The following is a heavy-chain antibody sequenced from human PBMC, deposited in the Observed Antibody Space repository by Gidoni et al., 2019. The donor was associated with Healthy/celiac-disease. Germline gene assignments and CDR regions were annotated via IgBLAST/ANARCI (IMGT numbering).Heavy chain of an antibody. Sequence: QVQLVQSGAEVKKPGASVKVSCKASGYTFPSYAMHWVRQAPGQRLEWMRWINAGNGNTKYSQKFQGRVTITRDTSASTAYMELSSLRSEDTAVYYCARGKGIAAQIRFDPWGQGTLVTVSS. V-gene: IGHV1-3*01. CDR3: ARGKGIAAQIRFDP. CDR2: INAGNGNT. D-gene: IGHD6-25*01. J-gene: IGHJ5*02. CDR1: GYTFPSYA.